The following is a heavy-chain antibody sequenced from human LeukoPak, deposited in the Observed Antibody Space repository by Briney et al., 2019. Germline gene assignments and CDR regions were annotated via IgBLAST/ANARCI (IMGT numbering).Heavy chain of an antibody. Sequence: SETLSLTCTVSAGSISAYYWTWIRQPPGKGLEWNGYTSDSGSSNYKSSLKSRVSMSVDTSKRQFSLTLTSVTAADTAVYYCARIVRQDGGYLDLWGRGSLVTVSS. V-gene: IGHV4-59*08. D-gene: IGHD3-16*02. CDR3: ARIVRQDGGYLDL. J-gene: IGHJ2*01. CDR1: AGSISAYY. CDR2: TSDSGSS.